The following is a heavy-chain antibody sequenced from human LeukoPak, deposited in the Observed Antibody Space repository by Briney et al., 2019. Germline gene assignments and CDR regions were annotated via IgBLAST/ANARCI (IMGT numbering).Heavy chain of an antibody. J-gene: IGHJ4*02. V-gene: IGHV3-30-3*01. D-gene: IGHD1-26*01. CDR3: ARDSGGSSLDY. CDR1: GFTFSSYA. Sequence: GGSLRLSCAASGFTFSSYAMHWVRQAPGEGLEWVAVISYDGSNKYYADSVKGRFTISRDNSKNTLYLQMNSLRAEDTAVYYCARDSGGSSLDYWGQGTLVTVSS. CDR2: ISYDGSNK.